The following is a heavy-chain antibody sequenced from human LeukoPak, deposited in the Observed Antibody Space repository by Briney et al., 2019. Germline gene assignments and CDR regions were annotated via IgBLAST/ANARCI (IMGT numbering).Heavy chain of an antibody. Sequence: GGSLRLSCAASGFTFRSHGMHWVRQAPGKGLEWVTFIGYDGSKKYFADSVKGRFTISRDNSKNTLYLQMNSLRAEDTAVYYCAKDKAFDIWGQGTMVTVSS. J-gene: IGHJ3*02. CDR2: IGYDGSKK. CDR3: AKDKAFDI. CDR1: GFTFRSHG. V-gene: IGHV3-30*02.